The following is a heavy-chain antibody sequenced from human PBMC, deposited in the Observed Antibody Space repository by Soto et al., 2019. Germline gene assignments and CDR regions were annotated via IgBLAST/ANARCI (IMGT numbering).Heavy chain of an antibody. CDR2: IIPIFGTA. D-gene: IGHD2-8*01. Sequence: PVKVSCKASGGTFSSYAISWVRQAPGQGLEWMGGIIPIFGTANYAQKFQGRVTITADESTSTAYMELSVLRSEDTAVYYCARSCTNGGCCRNPYYYYGMDVWGQGTTVTVSS. J-gene: IGHJ6*02. CDR3: ARSCTNGGCCRNPYYYYGMDV. V-gene: IGHV1-69*13. CDR1: GGTFSSYA.